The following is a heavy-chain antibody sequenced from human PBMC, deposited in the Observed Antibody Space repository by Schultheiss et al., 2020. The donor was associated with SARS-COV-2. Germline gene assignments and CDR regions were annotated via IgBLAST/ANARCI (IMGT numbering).Heavy chain of an antibody. V-gene: IGHV3-73*01. J-gene: IGHJ4*02. CDR2: IRGNTNSYAT. Sequence: GGSLRLSCAASGFSLSVSAIHWVRQASGKGLEWVGRIRGNTNSYATAYAASVKGRFTISRDDSKNTAYLQMNSLKTEDTAVYHCTRLVGTVGATTIWGQGTLVTVSS. D-gene: IGHD1-26*01. CDR3: TRLVGTVGATTI. CDR1: GFSLSVSA.